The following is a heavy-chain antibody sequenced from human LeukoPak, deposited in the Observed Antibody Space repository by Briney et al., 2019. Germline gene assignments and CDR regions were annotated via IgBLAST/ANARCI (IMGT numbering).Heavy chain of an antibody. D-gene: IGHD3-9*01. CDR3: AKDQEVLRYFDWLLEDGIHPGYFDY. V-gene: IGHV3-23*01. J-gene: IGHJ4*02. Sequence: GGSLRLSCVASGFTFSSRDWMTWVRQAPGKGLEWVSAISCSGGSTYYADSVKSRFTISRDNSKNTLYLQMNSLRDEDTAVYYCAKDQEVLRYFDWLLEDGIHPGYFDYWGQGTLVTVSS. CDR1: GFTFSSRDW. CDR2: ISCSGGST.